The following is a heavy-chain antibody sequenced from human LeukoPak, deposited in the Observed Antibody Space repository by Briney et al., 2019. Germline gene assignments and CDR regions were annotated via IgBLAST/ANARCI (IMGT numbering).Heavy chain of an antibody. V-gene: IGHV3-9*01. Sequence: GGSLRLSCAASGFTFSTSAMNWVRQAPGKGLEWVSGISWNSGSIGYADSVKGRFTISRDNAKNSLYLQMNSLRAEDTALYYCAKDGYCSGGSCYSNYWGQGTLVTVSS. J-gene: IGHJ4*02. D-gene: IGHD2-15*01. CDR2: ISWNSGSI. CDR1: GFTFSTSA. CDR3: AKDGYCSGGSCYSNY.